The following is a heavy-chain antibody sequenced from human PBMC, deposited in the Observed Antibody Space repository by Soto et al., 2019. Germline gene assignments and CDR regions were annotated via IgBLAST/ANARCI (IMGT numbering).Heavy chain of an antibody. CDR2: IYYSGST. V-gene: IGHV4-31*03. D-gene: IGHD3-10*01. Sequence: SETLSLTCTVSGGSISSGAYYWSWIRQHPGKGLEWIGYIYYSGSTYYNPSLKSRVTISVDTSKKQFSLRLSSVTAADTAVYYCARGAPRGIIHDFDSWGQGSLVTVSS. J-gene: IGHJ4*02. CDR3: ARGAPRGIIHDFDS. CDR1: GGSISSGAYY.